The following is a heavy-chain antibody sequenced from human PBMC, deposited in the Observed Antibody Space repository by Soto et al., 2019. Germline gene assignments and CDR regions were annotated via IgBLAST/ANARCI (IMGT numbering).Heavy chain of an antibody. CDR2: IYHSVST. Sequence: SETLSLTCAVSGGSISSGGYSWGWIRQPPGKGLEWIGYIYHSVSTYYNPSLKSRVTISVDRSKNQFSLKLSSVTAADTAVYYCARVPSPWGQGTLVTVS. J-gene: IGHJ5*02. V-gene: IGHV4-30-2*01. CDR1: GGSISSGGYS. CDR3: ARVPSP.